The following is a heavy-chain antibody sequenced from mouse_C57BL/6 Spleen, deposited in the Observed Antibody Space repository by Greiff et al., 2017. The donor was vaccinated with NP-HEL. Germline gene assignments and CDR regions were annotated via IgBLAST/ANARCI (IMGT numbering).Heavy chain of an antibody. CDR1: GYSFTGYY. Sequence: EVQLQQSGPELVKPGASVKISCKASGYSFTGYYMNWVKQSPEKSLEWIGEINPSTGGTTYNQKFKAKATLTVDKSSSTAYMQLKSLTSEDSAVYYCARGLYDYEDYWGQGTTLTVSS. V-gene: IGHV1-42*01. CDR2: INPSTGGT. D-gene: IGHD2-4*01. J-gene: IGHJ2*01. CDR3: ARGLYDYEDY.